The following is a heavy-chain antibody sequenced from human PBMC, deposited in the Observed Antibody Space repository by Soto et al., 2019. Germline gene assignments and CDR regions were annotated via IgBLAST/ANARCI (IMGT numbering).Heavy chain of an antibody. Sequence: EVQLLESGGGLVQPGGSLRLSCAASGFTFSSYAMGWVRQAPGKGLEWVSAISASGGSTYYADSVKGRFTISRDNSKNTLYLQMNCLRAADTAVHYCAKARADYSDSSGYPVDYWGQGTRVTVSS. CDR1: GFTFSSYA. CDR3: AKARADYSDSSGYPVDY. D-gene: IGHD3-22*01. V-gene: IGHV3-23*01. CDR2: ISASGGST. J-gene: IGHJ4*02.